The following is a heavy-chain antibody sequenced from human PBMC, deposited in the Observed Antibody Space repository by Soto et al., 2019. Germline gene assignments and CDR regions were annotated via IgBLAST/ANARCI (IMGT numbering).Heavy chain of an antibody. D-gene: IGHD2-2*02. V-gene: IGHV1-18*01. CDR2: ITAYNGNT. CDR1: GYTFTSYG. J-gene: IGHJ4*02. Sequence: ASVKVSCKASGYTFTSYGISWVRQAPGQGLEWMGWITAYNGNTSYAQKFQGRVTMTRDKSTSTPYMELSSLRPEDTAVYYCAMEYCSSTSCYRDYWGQGTLVTVSS. CDR3: AMEYCSSTSCYRDY.